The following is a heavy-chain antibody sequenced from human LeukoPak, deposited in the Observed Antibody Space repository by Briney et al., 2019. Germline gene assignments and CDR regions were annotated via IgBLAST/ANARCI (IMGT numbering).Heavy chain of an antibody. CDR3: ARELELFAFDI. J-gene: IGHJ3*02. CDR1: GFTFSSYE. CDR2: ISSSGSTI. V-gene: IGHV3-48*03. D-gene: IGHD1-7*01. Sequence: GGSLRLSCAASGFTFSSYEMNWDRQAPGKGLEWVSYISSSGSTIYYADSVKGRFTISRDNAKNSLYLQMNSLRAEDTAVYYCARELELFAFDIWGQGTMVTVSS.